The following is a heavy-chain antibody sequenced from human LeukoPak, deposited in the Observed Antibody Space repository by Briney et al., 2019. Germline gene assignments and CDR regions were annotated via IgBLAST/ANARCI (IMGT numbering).Heavy chain of an antibody. D-gene: IGHD2-2*01. J-gene: IGHJ3*02. CDR2: IYTSGST. Sequence: NPSQTLSLTCTVSGGSISSGSYYWSWIRQPAGRGLEWIGRIYTSGSTNYNPSLKSRVTISVDTSKNQFSLKLSSVTAADTAVYYRARDRTRYCSSTSCYLDAFDIWGQGTMVTVSS. V-gene: IGHV4-61*02. CDR1: GGSISSGSYY. CDR3: ARDRTRYCSSTSCYLDAFDI.